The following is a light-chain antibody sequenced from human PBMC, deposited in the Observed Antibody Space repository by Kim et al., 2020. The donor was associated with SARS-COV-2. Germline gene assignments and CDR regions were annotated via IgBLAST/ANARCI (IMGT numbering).Light chain of an antibody. CDR1: QSLLHSNGYNY. CDR2: LGS. J-gene: IGKJ5*01. V-gene: IGKV2-28*01. CDR3: MQALQTPIT. Sequence: DIVMTQSPFSLPVTPGEPASISCRSSQSLLHSNGYNYLDWYLQKPGQSPQLQIYLGSNRASGVPDRFSGSGSGTDFTLKISRVEAEDVGVYYCMQALQTPITFGQGTRLEIK.